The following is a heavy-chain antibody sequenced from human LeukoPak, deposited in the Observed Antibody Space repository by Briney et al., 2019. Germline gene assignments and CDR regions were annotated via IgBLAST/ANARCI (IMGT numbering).Heavy chain of an antibody. D-gene: IGHD1-26*01. V-gene: IGHV6-1*01. CDR1: GDSVSSDSAA. J-gene: IGHJ4*02. Sequence: SQTLSLTCAISGDSVSSDSAAWNWIRQSPSRGLEWLARTYFRSKWYYDYALAVKGRITINPDTSKNQFSLRLNSVTPEDTAVYFCARDPVGGSTIFDSWGQGTLVTVSS. CDR3: ARDPVGGSTIFDS. CDR2: TYFRSKWYY.